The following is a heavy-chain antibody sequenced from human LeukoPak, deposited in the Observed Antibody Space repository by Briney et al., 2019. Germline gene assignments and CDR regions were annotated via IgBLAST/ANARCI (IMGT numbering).Heavy chain of an antibody. CDR2: IIPIFGTA. D-gene: IGHD3-9*01. Sequence: SVKVSCKGSGGTFSSYAISWVRQAPGQGLEWMGRIIPIFGTANYAQKFQGRVTITTDESTSTAYMELSSLRSEDTAVYYCARDGATLTGYYKPVGNWFDPWGQGTLVTVSS. CDR1: GGTFSSYA. V-gene: IGHV1-69*05. J-gene: IGHJ5*02. CDR3: ARDGATLTGYYKPVGNWFDP.